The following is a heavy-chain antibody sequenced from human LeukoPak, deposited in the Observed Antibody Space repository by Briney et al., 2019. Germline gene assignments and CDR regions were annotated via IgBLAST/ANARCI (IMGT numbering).Heavy chain of an antibody. CDR3: TRRPDYYDSSGYEN. D-gene: IGHD3-22*01. V-gene: IGHV3-73*01. J-gene: IGHJ4*02. CDR1: GFTFSASA. CDR2: IRSKANSYAT. Sequence: GGSLRLSCAASGFTFSASAMHWVRQASGKGLEWVGRIRSKANSYATAYAASVKGRFTISRDDSKNTAYLQMNSLKTEDTAVYYCTRRPDYYDSSGYENWGQGTLVTVSS.